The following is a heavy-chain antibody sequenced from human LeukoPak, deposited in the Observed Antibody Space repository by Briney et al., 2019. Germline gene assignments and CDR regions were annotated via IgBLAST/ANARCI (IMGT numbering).Heavy chain of an antibody. CDR1: GFMFRSYA. Sequence: PGGSLRLSCVDSGFMFRSYAMSWVRQAPGKGLEWVSAISGSGGSTYYEDSVKGRFTISRDNSKNTLFLLMNSLRVEDSAVYYCATNGGSYYGSGSYHSFWGQGTLVTVSS. D-gene: IGHD3-10*01. J-gene: IGHJ4*02. CDR3: ATNGGSYYGSGSYHSF. CDR2: ISGSGGST. V-gene: IGHV3-23*01.